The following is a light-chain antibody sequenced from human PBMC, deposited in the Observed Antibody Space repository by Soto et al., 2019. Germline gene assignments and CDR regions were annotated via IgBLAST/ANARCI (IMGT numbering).Light chain of an antibody. CDR1: HSVGSTF. CDR3: QQYGTSP. J-gene: IGKJ5*01. CDR2: GAS. V-gene: IGKV3-20*01. Sequence: EIVLTQPPGTLSLSPGGRATLSCRASHSVGSTFLTWYQQKPGQAPRLLIYGASSRATGIPDRFSGSGSGTDFTLTISRLEPEDSAVYYCQQYGTSPFGQGTRLEIK.